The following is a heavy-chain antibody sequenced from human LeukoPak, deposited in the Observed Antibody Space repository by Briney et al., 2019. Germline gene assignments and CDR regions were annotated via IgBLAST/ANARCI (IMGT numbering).Heavy chain of an antibody. CDR1: GGSVSSGSYY. CDR3: ARGAHYDFWSGYYRGGMGSPLDY. D-gene: IGHD3-3*01. J-gene: IGHJ4*02. Sequence: PSETLSLTCTVSGGSVSSGSYYWSWIRQPPGKGLEWIGYIYYSGSTNYNPSLKSRVTISVDTSKNQFSLKLSSVTAADTAVYYCARGAHYDFWSGYYRGGMGSPLDYWGQGTLVTVSS. CDR2: IYYSGST. V-gene: IGHV4-61*01.